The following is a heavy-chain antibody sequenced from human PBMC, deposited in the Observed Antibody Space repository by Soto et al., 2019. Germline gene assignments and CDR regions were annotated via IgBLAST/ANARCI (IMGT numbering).Heavy chain of an antibody. CDR3: AQAIDYGVDYYYYMDV. CDR1: GFTFDDSA. D-gene: IGHD4-17*01. Sequence: GGSLRLSCAASGFTFDDSAMHWVRQAPGKGLEWVSGVSWNGGSLGYADSVKGRFTISRDNAKNSLYLQMNSLRAEDTALYYCAQAIDYGVDYYYYMDVWGKGTTVTVSS. V-gene: IGHV3-9*01. CDR2: VSWNGGSL. J-gene: IGHJ6*03.